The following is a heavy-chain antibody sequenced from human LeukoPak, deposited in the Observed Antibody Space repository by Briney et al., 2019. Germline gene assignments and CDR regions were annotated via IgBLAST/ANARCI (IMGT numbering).Heavy chain of an antibody. CDR2: IRSKANSYAT. Sequence: PGGSLKLSCAASGFTFSGSAMHWVRQASGKGLEWVGRIRSKANSYATAYAASVKGRFTISRDDSKNTAYLQMNSLKTEDTAVYYCTRHPTDYYDSSGYYEMWGQGTLVTVSS. CDR3: TRHPTDYYDSSGYYEM. J-gene: IGHJ4*02. V-gene: IGHV3-73*01. D-gene: IGHD3-22*01. CDR1: GFTFSGSA.